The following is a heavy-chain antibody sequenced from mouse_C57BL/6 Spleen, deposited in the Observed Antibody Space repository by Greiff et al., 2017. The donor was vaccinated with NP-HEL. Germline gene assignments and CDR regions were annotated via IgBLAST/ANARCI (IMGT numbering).Heavy chain of an antibody. CDR2: INYDGSST. Sequence: EVKLMESEGGLLQPGSSMKLSCTASGFTFSDYYMAWVRQVPEKGLEWVANINYDGSSTYYLDTLKSRFIISRDNAKNILYLQMSSLKSEDTATYYCAREKAYYSNLYAMDYWGQGTSVTVSS. J-gene: IGHJ4*01. V-gene: IGHV5-16*01. CDR1: GFTFSDYY. D-gene: IGHD2-5*01. CDR3: AREKAYYSNLYAMDY.